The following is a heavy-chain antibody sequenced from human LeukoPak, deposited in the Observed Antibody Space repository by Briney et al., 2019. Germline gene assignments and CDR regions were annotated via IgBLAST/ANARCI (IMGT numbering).Heavy chain of an antibody. V-gene: IGHV3-23*01. J-gene: IGHJ6*02. D-gene: IGHD3-10*01. CDR2: ISGSGGST. CDR1: GFTFSSYA. Sequence: GGSLRLSCAASGFTFSSYAMSWVRQAPGKGLEWVSAISGSGGSTYYADSVKGRFTISRDNSKNTLYLQMNSLRAEDTAIYYCARGGTMVRGVTPFYYGIDVWGQGTTVTVSS. CDR3: ARGGTMVRGVTPFYYGIDV.